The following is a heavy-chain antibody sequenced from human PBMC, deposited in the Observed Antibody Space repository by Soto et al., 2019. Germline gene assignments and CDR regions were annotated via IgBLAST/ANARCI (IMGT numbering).Heavy chain of an antibody. Sequence: ASVKVSCKASGYTFTGYYMHWVRQAPGQGLEWMGWINPSSGGTNYAQKFQGRVTMTRDTSISTAYMELSRLRSDDTAVYYCAREGAGQLTYYYYGMDVWGQGTTVTVSS. CDR3: AREGAGQLTYYYYGMDV. V-gene: IGHV1-2*02. J-gene: IGHJ6*02. CDR1: GYTFTGYY. D-gene: IGHD2-2*01. CDR2: INPSSGGT.